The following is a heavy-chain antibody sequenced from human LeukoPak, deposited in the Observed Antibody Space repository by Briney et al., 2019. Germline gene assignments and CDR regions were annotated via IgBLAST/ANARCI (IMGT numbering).Heavy chain of an antibody. D-gene: IGHD6-13*01. Sequence: PGGSLRLSCAASGFTFSSYAMNWVRQAPGKGLEWVSGISGSGGSTYYADSVKGRFTISRDNSKNTLYLQLNSLRTEDTAVYYCAKGYSSISLYYFDYWGQGTLVTVSS. J-gene: IGHJ4*02. V-gene: IGHV3-23*01. CDR3: AKGYSSISLYYFDY. CDR1: GFTFSSYA. CDR2: ISGSGGST.